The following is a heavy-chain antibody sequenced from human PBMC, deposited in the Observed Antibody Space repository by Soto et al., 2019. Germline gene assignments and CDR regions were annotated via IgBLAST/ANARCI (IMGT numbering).Heavy chain of an antibody. CDR3: ARGGDVVVVAATPFDY. CDR1: GFTFSSYA. D-gene: IGHD2-15*01. V-gene: IGHV3-30-3*01. J-gene: IGHJ4*02. CDR2: ISYDGSNK. Sequence: SLRLSCAASGFTFSSYAMHWVRQAPGKGLEWVAVISYDGSNKYYADSVKGRFTISRDNSKNTLYLQMNSLRAEDTAVYYCARGGDVVVVAATPFDYWGQGTLVTVSS.